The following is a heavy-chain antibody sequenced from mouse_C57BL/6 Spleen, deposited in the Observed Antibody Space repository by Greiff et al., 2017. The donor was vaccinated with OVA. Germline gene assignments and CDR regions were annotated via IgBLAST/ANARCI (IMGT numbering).Heavy chain of an antibody. CDR3: ARPALYGSSTLDY. D-gene: IGHD1-1*01. CDR2: IHPNSGST. CDR1: GYTFTSYW. J-gene: IGHJ2*01. V-gene: IGHV1-64*01. Sequence: VQLQQPGAELVKPGASVKLSCKASGYTFTSYWMHWVKQRPGQGLEWIGMIHPNSGSTNYNEKFKSKATLTVDKSSSTAYMQLSSLTSEDSAVYYCARPALYGSSTLDYWGQGTTLTVSS.